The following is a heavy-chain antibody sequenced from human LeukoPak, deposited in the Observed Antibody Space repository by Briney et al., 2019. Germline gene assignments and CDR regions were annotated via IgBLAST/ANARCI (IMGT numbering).Heavy chain of an antibody. CDR1: GFTFSSYS. Sequence: GGSLRLSCAASGFTFSSYSMNWVRQAPGKGLEWVSSISSSSSYIDYADSVKGRFTISRDNAKNSLYLQMNSLRAEDTAVYYCARERDTAMVGVPDYWGQGTLVTVSS. CDR3: ARERDTAMVGVPDY. CDR2: ISSSSSYI. D-gene: IGHD5-18*01. J-gene: IGHJ4*02. V-gene: IGHV3-21*01.